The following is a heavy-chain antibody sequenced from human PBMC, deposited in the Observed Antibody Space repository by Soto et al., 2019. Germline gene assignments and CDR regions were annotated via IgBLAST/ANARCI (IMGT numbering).Heavy chain of an antibody. CDR3: ARSGPGGYIDH. V-gene: IGHV6-1*01. J-gene: IGHJ4*02. CDR2: TYYRSKWHS. Sequence: SQTLSLTCDISGDSVSSKNAAWNWTRQSPSRGLEWLGRTYYRSKWHSGYAVSVRSRVSISPDTSKNRFSLQLNSVTPDDTAVYYCARSGPGGYIDHWGRGTLVTVSS. D-gene: IGHD2-15*01. CDR1: GDSVSSKNAA.